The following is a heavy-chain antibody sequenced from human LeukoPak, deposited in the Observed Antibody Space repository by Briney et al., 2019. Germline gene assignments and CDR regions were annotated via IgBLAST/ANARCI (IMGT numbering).Heavy chain of an antibody. CDR3: VRCHYTGSWYYFDS. Sequence: SQTLSLTCVISVDSVSRNSAACDWIRQSPSRGLEWLGRTYYRSKWKNDYGASVKSRITINPDTSKDQFSLQLNSVTPEDTAVYYCVRCHYTGSWYYFDSWGQGTLVTVSS. CDR2: TYYRSKWKN. D-gene: IGHD6-13*01. V-gene: IGHV6-1*01. CDR1: VDSVSRNSAA. J-gene: IGHJ4*02.